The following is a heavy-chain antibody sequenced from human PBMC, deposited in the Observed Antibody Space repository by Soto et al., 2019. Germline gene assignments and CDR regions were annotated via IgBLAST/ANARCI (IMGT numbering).Heavy chain of an antibody. J-gene: IGHJ5*02. Sequence: QVQLQESGPGLVKPSGTLSLTCAVSSGSISSSNWWSWVRQPPGKGLEWIGEIYHSGSTNYNPSLKILVTISLDKSKNQFSLKLSSVTAADTAVYYCARGALIAVAGTVKYNWFDPWGQGTLVTVSS. D-gene: IGHD6-19*01. V-gene: IGHV4-4*02. CDR2: IYHSGST. CDR3: ARGALIAVAGTVKYNWFDP. CDR1: SGSISSSNW.